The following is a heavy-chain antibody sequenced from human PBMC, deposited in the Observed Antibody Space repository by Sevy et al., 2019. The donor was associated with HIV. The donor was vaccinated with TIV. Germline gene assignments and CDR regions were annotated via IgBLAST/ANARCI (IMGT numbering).Heavy chain of an antibody. J-gene: IGHJ5*02. D-gene: IGHD5-12*01. CDR1: GFTFENYG. CDR2: INWNGGTK. V-gene: IGHV3-20*04. CDR3: ARNTGFAYGDNWFDP. Sequence: GWSLRLSCAASGFTFENYGMSWVRQAPGKGLEWVTGINWNGGTKNYVDSVKGRFTISRDNAQNSLNLQMDSLRVEDTAVYYCARNTGFAYGDNWFDPWGQGTLVTVSS.